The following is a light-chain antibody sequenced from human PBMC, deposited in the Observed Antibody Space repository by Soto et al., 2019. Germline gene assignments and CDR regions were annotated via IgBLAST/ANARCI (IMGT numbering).Light chain of an antibody. J-gene: IGKJ1*01. CDR3: QHYNSHSEA. CDR1: QTISSL. V-gene: IGKV1-5*03. CDR2: KAS. Sequence: DIQMTQSPSTLSGSVGERVTITCRASQTISSLLAWYQQKPGKAPKLLIYKASTLKSGVPSRFSGSGSGTEVTLTISSLQPDEFATYYCQHYNSHSEAVGQGTKVELK.